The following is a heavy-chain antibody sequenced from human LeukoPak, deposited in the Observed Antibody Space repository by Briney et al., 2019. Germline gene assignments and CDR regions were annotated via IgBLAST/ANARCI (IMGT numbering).Heavy chain of an antibody. V-gene: IGHV1-18*01. Sequence: EASVKVSCKASGCTFTSYGVSWVRQAPGQGLEWLGWISPYNGNTNYAQKLQGRVTMTTDTSTSTAYMELRSLRSDDTAVYYCARGGLMYYFDYWGQGTLVTVSS. CDR1: GCTFTSYG. D-gene: IGHD3-16*01. CDR2: ISPYNGNT. CDR3: ARGGLMYYFDY. J-gene: IGHJ4*02.